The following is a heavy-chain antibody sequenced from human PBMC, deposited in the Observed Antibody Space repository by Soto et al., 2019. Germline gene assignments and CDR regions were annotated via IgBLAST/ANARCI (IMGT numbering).Heavy chain of an antibody. CDR2: IYYSGST. D-gene: IGHD2-2*01. V-gene: IGHV4-59*01. Sequence: PSETLSLTCTVSGGSISSYYWSWIRQPPGKGLEWIGYIYYSGSTNYNPSLKSRVTISVDTSKNQFSLKLSSVTAADTAVYYCARGGDIVVVPAAVFDPWSQGTLVTVSS. CDR3: ARGGDIVVVPAAVFDP. CDR1: GGSISSYY. J-gene: IGHJ5*02.